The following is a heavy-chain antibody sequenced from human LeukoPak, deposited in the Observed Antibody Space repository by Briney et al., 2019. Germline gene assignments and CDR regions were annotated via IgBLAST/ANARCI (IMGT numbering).Heavy chain of an antibody. J-gene: IGHJ4*02. D-gene: IGHD6-19*01. V-gene: IGHV4-61*09. CDR2: FSSSGST. CDR1: GASINSGSYY. CDR3: GAEFGDSSGWYRF. Sequence: SSEPLSLTCTVSGASINSGSYYWSWLRQPAGEGLVFIGYFSSSGSTNYNSSLRSRITISVDTSKIPFSLKVSSVTAADVAVYFCGAEFGDSSGWYRFWGQGTLVTVSS.